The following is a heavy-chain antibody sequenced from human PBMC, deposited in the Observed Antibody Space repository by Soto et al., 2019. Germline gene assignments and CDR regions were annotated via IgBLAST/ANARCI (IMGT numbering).Heavy chain of an antibody. Sequence: SETLSLTCAVSGGSIRSGNWWSWVRQPPGKGLEWIGEIYHSGTTNYNPSLKSRVTISVDKSKNQFSLKLTSVTAADTAVYYCARDKITGLFDYWGQGTLVTVSS. CDR3: ARDKITGLFDY. CDR1: GGSIRSGNW. CDR2: IYHSGTT. V-gene: IGHV4-4*02. J-gene: IGHJ4*02. D-gene: IGHD2-8*02.